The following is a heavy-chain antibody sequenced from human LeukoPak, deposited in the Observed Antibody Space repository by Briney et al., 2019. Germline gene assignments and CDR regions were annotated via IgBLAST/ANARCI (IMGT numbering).Heavy chain of an antibody. CDR2: IYSGGST. J-gene: IGHJ6*03. V-gene: IGHV3-53*01. Sequence: GGSLRLSCAASGFTVSSNYMCWVRQAPGKGLEWVSVIYSGGSTYYADSVKGRFTISRDNSKNTLYLQMNSLRAEDTAVYYCASGSGSYRTPYYYMDVWGTGTTVTVSS. D-gene: IGHD3-10*01. CDR3: ASGSGSYRTPYYYMDV. CDR1: GFTVSSNY.